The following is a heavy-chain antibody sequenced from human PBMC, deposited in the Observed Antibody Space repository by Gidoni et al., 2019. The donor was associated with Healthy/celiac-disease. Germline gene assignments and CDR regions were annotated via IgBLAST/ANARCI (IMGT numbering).Heavy chain of an antibody. CDR2: MYYSGST. J-gene: IGHJ3*02. CDR3: ARLSSSHYYDSSGYYNDSFDI. Sequence: QLQLQESGPGLVKPSETLSLTCTVAGGSISSSSDYWGWIRQPPGKGLEWIGSMYYSGSTYYNPSLKSRVTISVDTSKTHFSLKLSSVTAADTAVYYCARLSSSHYYDSSGYYNDSFDIWGQGTMVTVSS. D-gene: IGHD3-22*01. V-gene: IGHV4-39*01. CDR1: GGSISSSSDY.